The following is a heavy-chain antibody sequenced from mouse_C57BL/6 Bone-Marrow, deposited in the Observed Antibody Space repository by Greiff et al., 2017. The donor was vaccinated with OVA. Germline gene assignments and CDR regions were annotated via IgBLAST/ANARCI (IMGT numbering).Heavy chain of an antibody. D-gene: IGHD2-4*01. CDR2: IRSKSNNYAT. Sequence: EVKLVESGGGLVQPKGSLKLSCAASGFSFNTYAMNWVRQAPGKGLEWVARIRSKSNNYATYYADSVKDRFTISRDDSESMLYLQMNNLKTEDTAMYYCVRLNRLPYWYFDVWGTGTTVTVSS. J-gene: IGHJ1*03. CDR3: VRLNRLPYWYFDV. V-gene: IGHV10-1*01. CDR1: GFSFNTYA.